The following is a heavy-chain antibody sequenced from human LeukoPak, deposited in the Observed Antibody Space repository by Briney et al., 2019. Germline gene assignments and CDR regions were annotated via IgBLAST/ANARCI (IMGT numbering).Heavy chain of an antibody. CDR1: GFTVSSTY. J-gene: IGHJ6*02. CDR3: ARNGVSHGMDV. Sequence: AGGSLRLSCAASGFTVSSTYMSWVRQAPGKGLEWVSVIYSGGNIYYIESVKGRFTISRDNSKNTLYVQMNSLRAEDTAVYYCARNGVSHGMDVWGQGTTVTVSS. CDR2: IYSGGNI. V-gene: IGHV3-53*01. D-gene: IGHD3-3*01.